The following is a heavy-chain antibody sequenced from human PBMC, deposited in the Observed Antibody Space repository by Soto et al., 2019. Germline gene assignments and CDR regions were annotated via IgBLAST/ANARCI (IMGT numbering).Heavy chain of an antibody. Sequence: GGSLRLSCVGSGFSFGRYGIHWVRQAPGKGLEWVAWVSYDGRNRNYADSLKARLTISRDNSKDTAFLQMNSLGPDDTSVYYCAREYLDQCPDVWGQGTPVTVSS. CDR2: VSYDGRNR. V-gene: IGHV3-30*03. CDR3: AREYLDQCPDV. J-gene: IGHJ6*02. CDR1: GFSFGRYG.